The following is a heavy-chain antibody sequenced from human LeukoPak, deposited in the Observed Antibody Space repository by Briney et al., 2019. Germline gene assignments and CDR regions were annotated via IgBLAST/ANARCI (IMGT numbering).Heavy chain of an antibody. D-gene: IGHD2-8*02. J-gene: IGHJ3*02. V-gene: IGHV3-30*06. CDR2: FSSYGTNT. Sequence: GTSLRLSCATSGFTFSSYGMHWVRQPPGKGLEWVALFSSYGTNTYYADSVKGRFTISRDNSKNTLYLQMNSLRVEDTAVYYCAKTYMWSIDAFHIWGQGTMVTVSS. CDR3: AKTYMWSIDAFHI. CDR1: GFTFSSYG.